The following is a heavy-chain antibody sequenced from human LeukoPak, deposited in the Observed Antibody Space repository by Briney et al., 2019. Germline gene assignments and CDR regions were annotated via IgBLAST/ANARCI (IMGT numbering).Heavy chain of an antibody. J-gene: IGHJ4*02. CDR1: GFIFSDYS. D-gene: IGHD1-20*01. CDR2: IGLDSGFT. Sequence: GGSLRLSCATSGFIFSDYSMNWVRQAPGRGLEWLSYIGLDSGFTSYADSVKGRFTISSDTARNSLYLHLNSLRAEDTALYFCARDHNWAFDSWGQGTLVTVSS. V-gene: IGHV3-21*05. CDR3: ARDHNWAFDS.